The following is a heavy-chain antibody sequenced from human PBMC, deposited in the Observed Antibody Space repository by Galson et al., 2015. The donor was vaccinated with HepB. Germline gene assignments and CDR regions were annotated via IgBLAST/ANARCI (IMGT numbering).Heavy chain of an antibody. CDR1: GFTFSSYA. D-gene: IGHD3-22*01. J-gene: IGHJ4*02. Sequence: SLRLSCAASGFTFSSYAMSWVRQAPGKGLEWVSAISGSGGSTYYADSVKGRFTISRDNSKNTLYLQMNSLRAEDTAVYYCAKVFYPEWLLPEQLYYFDYWGQGTLVTVSS. V-gene: IGHV3-23*01. CDR2: ISGSGGST. CDR3: AKVFYPEWLLPEQLYYFDY.